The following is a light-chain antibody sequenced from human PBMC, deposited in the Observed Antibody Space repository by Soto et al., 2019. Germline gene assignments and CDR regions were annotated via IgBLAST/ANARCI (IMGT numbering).Light chain of an antibody. CDR3: QQRSNWPP. CDR1: QSVSSY. J-gene: IGKJ3*01. Sequence: EIVLTQSPATLSLSPGERATLSCRASQSVSSYLAWYQQKPGQAPRLLIYDASNSATGIPARFSGSGSGTDFTLTISSLEPEDFAVYYCQQRSNWPPFGPGTKVDIK. V-gene: IGKV3-11*01. CDR2: DAS.